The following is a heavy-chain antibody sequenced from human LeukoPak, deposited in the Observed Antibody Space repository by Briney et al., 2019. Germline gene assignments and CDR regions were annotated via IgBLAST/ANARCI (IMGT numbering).Heavy chain of an antibody. CDR1: GFTFSSYG. J-gene: IGHJ6*02. CDR2: IWYDGSNK. Sequence: GGSLRLSCAASGFTFSSYGMHWVRQAPGKGLEWVAVIWYDGSNKYYADSVKGRFTISKDNSKNTLYLQMNSLRAEDTAVYYCARDRYYYGVDVWGQGTTVTVSS. V-gene: IGHV3-33*01. CDR3: ARDRYYYGVDV.